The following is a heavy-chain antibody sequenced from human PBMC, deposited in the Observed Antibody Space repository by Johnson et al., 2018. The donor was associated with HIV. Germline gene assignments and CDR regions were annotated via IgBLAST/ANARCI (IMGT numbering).Heavy chain of an antibody. CDR3: VRRDSGSLSFDL. V-gene: IGHV3-30-3*01. D-gene: IGHD1-26*01. Sequence: QVQLVESGGGVVQPGRSLRLSCAASGFTFNDYGMHWVRQAPGKGLEWVAVISYDGTNEYYADSVKGRCTISRDNAKNSLYLQMNSLRVEDTAFYYCVRRDSGSLSFDLWGQGTMVTVSS. CDR2: ISYDGTNE. J-gene: IGHJ3*01. CDR1: GFTFNDYG.